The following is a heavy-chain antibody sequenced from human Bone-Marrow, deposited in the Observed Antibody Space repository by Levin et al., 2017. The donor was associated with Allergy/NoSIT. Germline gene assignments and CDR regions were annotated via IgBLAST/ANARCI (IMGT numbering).Heavy chain of an antibody. CDR2: ISWNSENI. Sequence: GGSLRLSCAASGFSFDDYTMHWVRQAPGKGLEWVSGISWNSENIGYVDSVRARFTISRDNAKSSLYLEINSLRPEDTAVYYCAKDRIVAVGYYGMDVWGQGTTVIVSS. V-gene: IGHV3-9*01. J-gene: IGHJ6*02. CDR3: AKDRIVAVGYYGMDV. D-gene: IGHD5-12*01. CDR1: GFSFDDYT.